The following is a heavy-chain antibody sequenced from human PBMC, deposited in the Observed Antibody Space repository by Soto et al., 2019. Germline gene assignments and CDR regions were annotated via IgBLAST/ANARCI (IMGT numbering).Heavy chain of an antibody. V-gene: IGHV4-31*03. D-gene: IGHD2-2*01. CDR2: IYYSGST. J-gene: IGHJ5*02. CDR1: GGSISSGGYY. CDR3: AREFESGVPAASNWFDP. Sequence: TLSLTCTVSGGSISSGGYYWSWIRQHPGKGLEWIGYIYYSGSTYYNPSLKSRVTISVDTSKNQFSLKLSSVTAADTAVYYCAREFESGVPAASNWFDPWGQGTLVTVSS.